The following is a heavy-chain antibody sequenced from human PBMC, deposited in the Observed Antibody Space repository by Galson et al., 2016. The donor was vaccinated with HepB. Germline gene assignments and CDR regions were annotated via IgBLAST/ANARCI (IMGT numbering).Heavy chain of an antibody. Sequence: SLRPSCAGSGFTFGDYAMSWFRQAPGKGLEWVAFIRSKAYGGTTDYAATVKGRFTISRDDSKSIAYLHMNSLKNEDTAVYYCTRERREYSGYDVFDYWGQGTLVTVSS. CDR2: IRSKAYGGTT. J-gene: IGHJ4*02. CDR3: TRERREYSGYDVFDY. V-gene: IGHV3-49*03. CDR1: GFTFGDYA. D-gene: IGHD5-12*01.